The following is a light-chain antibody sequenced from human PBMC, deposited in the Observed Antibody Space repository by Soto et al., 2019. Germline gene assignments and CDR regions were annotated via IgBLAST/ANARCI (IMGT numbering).Light chain of an antibody. V-gene: IGKV1-5*03. J-gene: IGKJ1*01. CDR2: KAS. CDR3: QQYNSYMWT. Sequence: DIQMTQSPSTLSASIGDRVTITCRASQSISSWLAWFQQKPRKAPKLLIYKASSLESGVPSRFSGSGSGTEFTLTISSLQPDDFATYYCQQYNSYMWTFGQGTKVGIK. CDR1: QSISSW.